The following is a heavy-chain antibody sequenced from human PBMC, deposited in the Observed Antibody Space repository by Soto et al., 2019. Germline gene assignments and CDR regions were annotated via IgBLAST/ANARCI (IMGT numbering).Heavy chain of an antibody. CDR3: ASLGRHG. CDR2: IKEDGSEK. CDR1: GFSFSDSW. Sequence: GGLRLSFEASGFSFSDSWMDWVRRAPGKGPEWVANIKEDGSEKNYVDSVKGRFTISRDNAKNSLYLQMNSLRAEDTAVYYCASLGRHGWGQGTTVTVSS. V-gene: IGHV3-7*01. D-gene: IGHD3-16*01. J-gene: IGHJ6*02.